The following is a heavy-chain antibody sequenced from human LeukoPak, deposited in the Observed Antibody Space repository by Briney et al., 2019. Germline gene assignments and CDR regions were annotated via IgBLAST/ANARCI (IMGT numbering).Heavy chain of an antibody. CDR2: INSGGHFI. V-gene: IGHV3-21*04. J-gene: IGHJ4*02. CDR3: LRGDRRDY. CDR1: RLTFSSYS. Sequence: PGGSLRLSCAAFRLTFSSYSMNWVRQAPGEGLEWVSSINSGGHFIYYADSVKGRFTISRDIAKNSVYLQMNSLRAEDTAVYYCLRGDRRDYWGQGTLVTVSS.